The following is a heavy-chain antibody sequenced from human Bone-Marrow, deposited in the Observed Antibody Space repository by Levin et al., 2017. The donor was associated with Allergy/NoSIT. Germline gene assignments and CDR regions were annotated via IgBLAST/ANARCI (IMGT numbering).Heavy chain of an antibody. Sequence: GESLKISCKVSGYTLTELSMHWLRQAPGKGLEWMGGFDSEDGETVYAQKFQGRVTMTEDTSTDTGYMELSSLRSEDTAVYYCATLSGGYYGSGSPTYFFEYWGQGTLVTVSS. CDR2: FDSEDGET. J-gene: IGHJ4*02. CDR1: GYTLTELS. D-gene: IGHD3-10*01. CDR3: ATLSGGYYGSGSPTYFFEY. V-gene: IGHV1-24*01.